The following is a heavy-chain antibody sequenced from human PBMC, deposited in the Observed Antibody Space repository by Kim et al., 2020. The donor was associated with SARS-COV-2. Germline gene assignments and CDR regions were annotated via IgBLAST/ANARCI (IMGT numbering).Heavy chain of an antibody. V-gene: IGHV3-21*01. CDR3: ARDVEISIIDF. D-gene: IGHD1-20*01. CDR2: I. Sequence: IYYADSVKGRFSISRDNAKNSLYLQMNSLRAEDTAVYYCARDVEISIIDFWGQGTLVTVSS. J-gene: IGHJ4*02.